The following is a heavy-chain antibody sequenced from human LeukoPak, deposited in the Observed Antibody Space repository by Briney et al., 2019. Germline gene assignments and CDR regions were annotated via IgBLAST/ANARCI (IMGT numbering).Heavy chain of an antibody. CDR2: INPNSGGT. Sequence: ASVKVSCKASGYTFTGYYMHWVRQAPGQGLEWMGRINPNSGGTNYAQKFQGRVTMTRDTSISTAYMELSRLRSDDTAVYYCARTGGYCSGGSCYSNWLDPWGQGTLVTVSS. CDR1: GYTFTGYY. D-gene: IGHD2-15*01. V-gene: IGHV1-2*06. J-gene: IGHJ5*02. CDR3: ARTGGYCSGGSCYSNWLDP.